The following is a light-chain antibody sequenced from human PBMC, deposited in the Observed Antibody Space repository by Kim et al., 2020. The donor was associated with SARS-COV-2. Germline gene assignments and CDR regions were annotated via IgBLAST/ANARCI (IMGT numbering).Light chain of an antibody. CDR3: SSYTSSSTRVV. J-gene: IGLJ2*01. CDR2: DVS. CDR1: SSDLGGYNY. Sequence: QSITISCTGTSSDLGGYNYVSWYQQHPGKAPKLMIYDVSNRPSGVSNRFSGSKSGNTASLTISGLQAEDEADYYCSSYTSSSTRVVFGGGTQLTVL. V-gene: IGLV2-14*03.